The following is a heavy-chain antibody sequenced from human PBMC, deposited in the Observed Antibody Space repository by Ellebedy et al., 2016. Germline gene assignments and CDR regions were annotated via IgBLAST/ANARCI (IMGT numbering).Heavy chain of an antibody. CDR2: INTDTARK. J-gene: IGHJ4*02. Sequence: ASVKVSXKSSGYPFTSHGLSWLRQAPGQGLEWMGWINTDTARKVFAQEFQDRLTMTTDTSTSTAYMELRSLRSDDTAVYYCARGAYPGDWGQGTLVIVSS. V-gene: IGHV1-18*01. CDR3: ARGAYPGD. CDR1: GYPFTSHG. D-gene: IGHD2-2*01.